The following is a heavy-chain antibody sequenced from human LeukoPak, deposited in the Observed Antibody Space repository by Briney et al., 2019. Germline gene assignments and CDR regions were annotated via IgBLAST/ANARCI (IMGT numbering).Heavy chain of an antibody. CDR3: AKVSGVLRYFDWLSTPPYYFDY. CDR1: GFTFSSYG. J-gene: IGHJ4*02. D-gene: IGHD3-9*01. V-gene: IGHV3-30*18. Sequence: GGSLRLSCAASGFTFSSYGMHWVRQAPGKGLEWVAVISYDGSNKYYADSVKGRFTISRDNSKNTLYLQMNSLRAEDTGVYYCAKVSGVLRYFDWLSTPPYYFDYWGQGTLVTVSS. CDR2: ISYDGSNK.